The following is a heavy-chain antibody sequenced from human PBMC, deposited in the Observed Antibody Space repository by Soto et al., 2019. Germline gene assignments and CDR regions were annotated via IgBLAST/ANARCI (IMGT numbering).Heavy chain of an antibody. Sequence: FETLCHTCPVSGGTSSSYYWIWIRQPPGKGLEWIGYIYYSWSTNYNTSLKSRVTISVDTSKNQFSPKLSSVTAADTAVYYCARGVGYDFWSGYYVPTVNYYYMDVWGKGTTVTVSS. CDR1: GGTSSSYY. CDR2: IYYSWST. V-gene: IGHV4-59*01. CDR3: ARGVGYDFWSGYYVPTVNYYYMDV. D-gene: IGHD3-3*01. J-gene: IGHJ6*03.